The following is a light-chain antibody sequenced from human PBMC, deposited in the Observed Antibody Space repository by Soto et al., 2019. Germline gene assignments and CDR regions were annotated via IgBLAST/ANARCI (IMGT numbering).Light chain of an antibody. V-gene: IGKV3-11*01. Sequence: EIVFTQSPSTLSLSPGERATLSCRASQSVSSYLAWYQQKPGQAPRLLIYDASNRATGIPARFSGSGSGTDFTLTISSLEPEDFAVYYCQQRSNWPLTWTFGQGTKWIS. J-gene: IGKJ1*01. CDR1: QSVSSY. CDR2: DAS. CDR3: QQRSNWPLTWT.